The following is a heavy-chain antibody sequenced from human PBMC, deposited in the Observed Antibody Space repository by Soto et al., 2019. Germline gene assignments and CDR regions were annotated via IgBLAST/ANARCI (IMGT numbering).Heavy chain of an antibody. CDR1: GFSLSTSGVG. J-gene: IGHJ4*02. V-gene: IGHV2-5*02. CDR3: AHSLIPNWGSRGAFDY. CDR2: IYWDDDK. Sequence: QITLKESGPTLVKPTQTLTLTCTFSGFSLSTSGVGVGWIRQPPGKALEWLALIYWDDDKRYSPSLKSRLTITKATSKNQVVLTMTTMDPVDTATYYCAHSLIPNWGSRGAFDYWGQGTLVTVSS. D-gene: IGHD7-27*01.